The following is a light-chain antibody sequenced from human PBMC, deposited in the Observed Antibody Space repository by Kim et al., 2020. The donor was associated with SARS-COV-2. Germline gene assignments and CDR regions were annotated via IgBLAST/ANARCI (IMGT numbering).Light chain of an antibody. V-gene: IGKV1-16*02. CDR1: QDIKTY. Sequence: DIQMTQSPSSLSASVGDRVTITCRASQDIKTYLAWLQQKPGKAPESLIYSASRLHSGVPSKFSGSGSGTEFTLTITNLQPEDFATYFCHQYQSYPLTFGGGTKVDIK. CDR2: SAS. CDR3: HQYQSYPLT. J-gene: IGKJ4*01.